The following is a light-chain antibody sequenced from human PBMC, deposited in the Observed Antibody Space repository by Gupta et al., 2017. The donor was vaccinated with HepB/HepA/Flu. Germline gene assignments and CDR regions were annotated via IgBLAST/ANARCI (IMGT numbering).Light chain of an antibody. V-gene: IGKV3-11*01. CDR2: DAS. J-gene: IGKJ2*04. CDR1: QSVSSY. Sequence: LSPGERATLSCRARQSVSSYLAWYQQKPGQAPRLLIYDASNRATGIPARCSGSGAGTDFTLTISSLEPEDFEVYYCQQRSNRHTMCIFGQGTKVEIK. CDR3: QQRSNRHTMCI.